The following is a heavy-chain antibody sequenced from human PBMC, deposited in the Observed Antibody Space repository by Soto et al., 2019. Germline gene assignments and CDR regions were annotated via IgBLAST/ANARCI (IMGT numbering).Heavy chain of an antibody. V-gene: IGHV4-59*01. CDR2: IYYSGST. J-gene: IGHJ4*02. Sequence: SETLSLTCTVSGGSISSYYWIWIRQPPGKGLEWIGYIYYSGSTNYNPSLKSRVTISVDTSKNQFSLKLSSVTAADTAVYYCARGDYSTCEYWGQGTLVTVSS. CDR1: GGSISSYY. D-gene: IGHD6-13*01. CDR3: ARGDYSTCEY.